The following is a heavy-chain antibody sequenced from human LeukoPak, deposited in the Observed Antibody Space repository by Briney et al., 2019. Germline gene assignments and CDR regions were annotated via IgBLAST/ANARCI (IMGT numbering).Heavy chain of an antibody. Sequence: GGSLRLSCAASGFIFDDYAMHWVRQAPGKGLEWVSGISWNSGSLAYADSVKGRFTISRDNAKNSLYLQMNSLRTEDTAWYYCARGLGGDQRYFDLWGRGTLATVSS. CDR1: GFIFDDYA. D-gene: IGHD3-10*01. J-gene: IGHJ2*01. V-gene: IGHV3-9*01. CDR3: ARGLGGDQRYFDL. CDR2: ISWNSGSL.